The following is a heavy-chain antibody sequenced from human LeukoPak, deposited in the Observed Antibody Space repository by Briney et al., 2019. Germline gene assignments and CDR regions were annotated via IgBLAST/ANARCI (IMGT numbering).Heavy chain of an antibody. CDR3: AKDLNSWQWLVPPGMDV. CDR2: IRYDGSNK. D-gene: IGHD6-19*01. J-gene: IGHJ6*02. V-gene: IGHV3-30*02. CDR1: GFTFSSYG. Sequence: GGSLRLSCAASGFTFSSYGVHWVRQAPGKGLEWVAFIRYDGSNKYYADSVKGRFTISRDNSKNTLYLQMNSLRAEDTAVYYCAKDLNSWQWLVPPGMDVWGQGTTVTVSS.